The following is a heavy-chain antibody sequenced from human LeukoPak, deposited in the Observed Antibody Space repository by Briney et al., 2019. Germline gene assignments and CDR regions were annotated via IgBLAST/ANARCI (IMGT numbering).Heavy chain of an antibody. CDR1: GYTFTSYG. CDR3: ARDPQGRYCSSTSCYYYYYYGMDV. CDR2: NSAYNGNT. Sequence: ASVKVSCKASGYTFTSYGISWVRQAPGQGLGWMGWNSAYNGNTNYAQKLQGRVTMTTDTSTSTAYMELRSLRSDDTAVYYCARDPQGRYCSSTSCYYYYYYGMDVWGQGTTVTVSS. V-gene: IGHV1-18*01. J-gene: IGHJ6*02. D-gene: IGHD2-2*01.